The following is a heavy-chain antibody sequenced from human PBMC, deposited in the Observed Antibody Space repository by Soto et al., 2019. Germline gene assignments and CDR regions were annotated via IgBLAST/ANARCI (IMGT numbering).Heavy chain of an antibody. CDR2: ISGSGGST. Sequence: VGSLRLSCAASGFTLSSYGMSWVRQAPGKGLEWVSGISGSGGSTIYAESVKGRFTISRDNSNNTLYLQMSSLRAEDTAVYYCARGVLNWFDPWGLGTLVTVS. CDR3: ARGVLNWFDP. CDR1: GFTLSSYG. V-gene: IGHV3-23*01. J-gene: IGHJ5*02.